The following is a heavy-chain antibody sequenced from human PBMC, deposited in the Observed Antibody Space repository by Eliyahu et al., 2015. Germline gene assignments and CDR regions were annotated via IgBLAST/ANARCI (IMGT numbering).Heavy chain of an antibody. CDR2: IYHTGTT. Sequence: QVQLHESGPGQVKPSGTLSLTCGXXGASISSGFXWGWXRQXPGKGLELIAYIYHTGTTFYKLXXKSRVTMSVVPSENQFSLELRSVSAADTAVYYCVRVGIRDGWFDPWGQGTLVTVSS. CDR1: GASISSGFX. CDR3: VRVGIRDGWFDP. V-gene: IGHV4-38-2*01. D-gene: IGHD2-21*01. J-gene: IGHJ5*02.